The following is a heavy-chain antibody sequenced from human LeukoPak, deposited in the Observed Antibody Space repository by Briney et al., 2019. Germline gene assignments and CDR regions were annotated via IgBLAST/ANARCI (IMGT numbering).Heavy chain of an antibody. Sequence: GVSLRLSCAASGFTVSSNYMSWLRGSTGKAVEGVTVIYSGGSTYYADSVKGRFTASRDNSTNTLYLQKNSLRAADTAVYYCARARWGSGYYYYYMDVWGKGTTVIVSS. J-gene: IGHJ6*03. D-gene: IGHD7-27*01. CDR2: IYSGGST. CDR3: ARARWGSGYYYYYMDV. CDR1: GFTVSSNY. V-gene: IGHV3-53*01.